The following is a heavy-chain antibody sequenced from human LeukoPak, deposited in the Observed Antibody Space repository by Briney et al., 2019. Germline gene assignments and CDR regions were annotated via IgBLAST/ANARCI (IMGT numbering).Heavy chain of an antibody. CDR1: GGSISSNTYY. Sequence: SETLSLTCTVSGGSISSNTYYWGWIRQPPGKGLEWIGNIYYSGSTYYNPSLKSRVTISVDTSKNQFSLKVSSVTAADTAVYYCARDRRQWELRGDFGCWGQGTLVTVSS. J-gene: IGHJ4*02. D-gene: IGHD1-26*01. CDR2: IYYSGST. V-gene: IGHV4-39*07. CDR3: ARDRRQWELRGDFGC.